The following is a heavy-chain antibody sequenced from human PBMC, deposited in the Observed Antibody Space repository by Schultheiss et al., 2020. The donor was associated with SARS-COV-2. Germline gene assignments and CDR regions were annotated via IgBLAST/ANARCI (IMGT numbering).Heavy chain of an antibody. D-gene: IGHD6-19*01. CDR3: VRDRRTYSSGWYYYYYVMDV. CDR1: GFTFSSYG. Sequence: GGSPRLSCAASGFTFSSYGMHWVRQAPGKGLEWVAVIWYDGSNRYYGDSVKGRFTISRDNSKNTVYLQMNSLRADDTAVYYCVRDRRTYSSGWYYYYYVMDVWGQGTTVTVSS. CDR2: IWYDGSNR. J-gene: IGHJ6*02. V-gene: IGHV3-33*08.